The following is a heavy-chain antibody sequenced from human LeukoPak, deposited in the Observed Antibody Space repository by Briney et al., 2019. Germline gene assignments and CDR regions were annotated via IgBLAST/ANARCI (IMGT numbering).Heavy chain of an antibody. CDR3: AREGGSYRPLDY. Sequence: PSETLSLTCTVSGGSIRSSSYYWGGIRQPPGKGLEWIGSIYYSGSTYYNPSLKSRVTISVDTSKNQVSLRLSSVTAADTAVYYCAREGGSYRPLDYSGQGTLVTVSS. V-gene: IGHV4-39*02. CDR1: GGSIRSSSYY. J-gene: IGHJ4*02. CDR2: IYYSGST. D-gene: IGHD3-16*02.